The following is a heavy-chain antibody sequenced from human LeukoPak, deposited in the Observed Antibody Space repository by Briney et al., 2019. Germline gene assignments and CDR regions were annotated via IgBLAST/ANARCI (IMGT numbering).Heavy chain of an antibody. V-gene: IGHV3-48*03. D-gene: IGHD5-18*01. Sequence: GGSLRLSCAASGFTFSSYEMNWVRQAPGKGLEWVSYISSSGSTIYYADSVKGRFTISRDNSKNTLYLQMNSLRAEDTAVYYCARDWNPKYSYGTFDYWGQGTLVTVSS. CDR2: ISSSGSTI. CDR3: ARDWNPKYSYGTFDY. J-gene: IGHJ4*02. CDR1: GFTFSSYE.